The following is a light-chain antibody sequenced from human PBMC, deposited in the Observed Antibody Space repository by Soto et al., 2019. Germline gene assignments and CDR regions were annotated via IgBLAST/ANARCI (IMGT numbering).Light chain of an antibody. CDR1: SSDVGGYNY. J-gene: IGLJ3*02. CDR3: GLFTSSATWV. V-gene: IGLV2-14*01. CDR2: EVS. Sequence: QSALTQPASVSGSPGQSITISCTGTSSDVGGYNYVSWYQQHPGKAPKLMIYEVSNRPSGVSNRFSGSKSGNTPSLTISGLQAEDEADYYCGLFTSSATWVFGGGTKVTVL.